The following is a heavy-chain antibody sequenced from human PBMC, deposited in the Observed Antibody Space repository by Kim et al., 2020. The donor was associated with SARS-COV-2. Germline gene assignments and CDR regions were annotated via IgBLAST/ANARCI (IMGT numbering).Heavy chain of an antibody. CDR3: AKDLKMGHGSGWYYCYYGKDV. Sequence: GGSLRLSCAASGITFSSYGMHWVRQAPGKGLEWVAVISYDGSNKNYADSVKGRFTISRDNSKNTLYLQMNSLRDEDTAVYYCAKDLKMGHGSGWYYCYYGKDVWGQGTPVTVSS. V-gene: IGHV3-30*18. D-gene: IGHD6-19*01. J-gene: IGHJ6*02. CDR2: ISYDGSNK. CDR1: GITFSSYG.